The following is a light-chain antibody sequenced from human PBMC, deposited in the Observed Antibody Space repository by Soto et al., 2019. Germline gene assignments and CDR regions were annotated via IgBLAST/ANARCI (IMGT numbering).Light chain of an antibody. CDR2: DAS. V-gene: IGKV3-20*01. J-gene: IGKJ1*01. CDR1: QSVSSSY. Sequence: EIVLTQSPGTLSLSPGERATLSCRASQSVSSSYLAWYQQKPGQAPRLVIYDASIRATGIPDRFSGSGSGTDFTLTISRLQPEDFAVYYCQHYGSSSPRTFGQGTKVEIK. CDR3: QHYGSSSPRT.